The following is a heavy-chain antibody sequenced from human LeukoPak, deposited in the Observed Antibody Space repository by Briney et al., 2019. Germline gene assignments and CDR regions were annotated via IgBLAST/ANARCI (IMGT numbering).Heavy chain of an antibody. CDR1: GGSISSYY. V-gene: IGHV4-59*01. Sequence: SETLSLTCTVSGGSISSYYWSWIRQPPGKGLEWIGYIYYSGSTNYNPSLKSRVTISVDTSKNQFSLKLSSVTAADTAVYYCASFSIVGAPGGDYWGQGTLVTVSS. CDR3: ASFSIVGAPGGDY. CDR2: IYYSGST. J-gene: IGHJ4*02. D-gene: IGHD1-26*01.